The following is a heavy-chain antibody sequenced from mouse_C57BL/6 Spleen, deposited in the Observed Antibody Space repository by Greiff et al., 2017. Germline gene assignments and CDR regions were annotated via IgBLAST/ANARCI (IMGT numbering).Heavy chain of an antibody. V-gene: IGHV1-26*01. CDR2: INPNNGGT. CDR3: ARGPGGSAMDY. CDR1: GYTFTDYY. J-gene: IGHJ4*01. Sequence: VQLQQSGPELVKPGASVKISCKASGYTFTDYYMNWVKQSHGKSLEWIGDINPNNGGTSYNQKFKGKATLTVDKSSSTAYMELRSLTSEDSAVYYCARGPGGSAMDYWGQGTSVTVSS.